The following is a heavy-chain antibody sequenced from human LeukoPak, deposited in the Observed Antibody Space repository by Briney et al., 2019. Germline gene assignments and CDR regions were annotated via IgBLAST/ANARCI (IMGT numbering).Heavy chain of an antibody. V-gene: IGHV3-48*02. CDR2: ISRASSTT. CDR3: ARGTAVTNNWFDP. J-gene: IGHJ5*02. Sequence: PGGSLRLSCAASGFTFSSYSMNWVRQAPGKGLEWVSYISRASSTTYYADSVKGRFTISRDNAKNLLYLQMNSLRDEDTAVYYCARGTAVTNNWFDPWGQGTLVVVSS. D-gene: IGHD4-17*01. CDR1: GFTFSSYS.